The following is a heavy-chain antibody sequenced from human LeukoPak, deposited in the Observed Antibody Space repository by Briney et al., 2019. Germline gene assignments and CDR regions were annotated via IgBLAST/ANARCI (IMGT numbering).Heavy chain of an antibody. CDR1: GFIFTAYY. V-gene: IGHV1-8*02. Sequence: ASVKVSCKASGFIFTAYYIHWVRQATGQGLEWMGWMNPNSGNTGYAQKFQGRVTMTRNTSISTAYMELSSLRSEDTAVYYCARDDPTRYYFDYWGQGTPVTVSS. D-gene: IGHD6-6*01. CDR2: MNPNSGNT. J-gene: IGHJ4*02. CDR3: ARDDPTRYYFDY.